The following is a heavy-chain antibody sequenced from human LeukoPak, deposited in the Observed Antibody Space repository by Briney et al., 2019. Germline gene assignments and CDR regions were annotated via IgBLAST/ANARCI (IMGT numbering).Heavy chain of an antibody. CDR2: INHSGST. D-gene: IGHD3-3*01. V-gene: IGHV4-34*01. CDR3: ARATISNRWFDP. J-gene: IGHJ5*02. CDR1: GGSFSGYY. Sequence: SETLSLTCAVYGGSFSGYYWSWIRQPPGKGLEWIGEINHSGSTNYNPSLKSRVTISIDTSKNQFSPKLSSVTAADTAVYYCARATISNRWFDPWGQGTLVTVSS.